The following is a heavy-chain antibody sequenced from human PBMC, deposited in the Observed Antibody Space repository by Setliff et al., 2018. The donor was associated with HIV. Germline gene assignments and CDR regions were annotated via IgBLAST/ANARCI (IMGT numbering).Heavy chain of an antibody. V-gene: IGHV3-7*01. CDR2: IKQDGSDM. Sequence: QAGGSLRLSCVASGLPFYNYWMTWLRRAPGRGLEWVANIKQDGSDMHYIGSVKGRFTIFRDNAKNSVFLQMNSLRAEDTGVYYCATQTGFYNSHWYDYWGQGTMVTVSS. CDR3: ATQTGFYNSHWYDY. J-gene: IGHJ4*02. CDR1: GLPFYNYW. D-gene: IGHD6-13*01.